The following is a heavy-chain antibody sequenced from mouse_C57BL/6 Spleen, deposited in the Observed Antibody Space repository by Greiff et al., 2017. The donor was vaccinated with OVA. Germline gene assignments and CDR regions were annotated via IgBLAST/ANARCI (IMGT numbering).Heavy chain of an antibody. J-gene: IGHJ2*01. Sequence: VQLQQPGAELVRPGTSVKVSCKASGYAFTNYLIEWVKQRPGQGLEWIGVINPGSGGTNYNEKFKGKATLTADKSSSTAYMQLSSLTSEDSAVYFCARRHYDSVFDYWGQGTTLTVSS. CDR3: ARRHYDSVFDY. V-gene: IGHV1-54*01. CDR1: GYAFTNYL. CDR2: INPGSGGT. D-gene: IGHD2-4*01.